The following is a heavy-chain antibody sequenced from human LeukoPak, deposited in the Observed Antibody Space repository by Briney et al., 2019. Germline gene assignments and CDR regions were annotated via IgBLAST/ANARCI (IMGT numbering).Heavy chain of an antibody. CDR2: IIPIFGTA. J-gene: IGHJ6*02. V-gene: IGHV1-69*13. CDR3: ARGRPGVPDYYYYYGMDV. Sequence: SVKVSCTASGGTFSSYAISWVRQAPGQGLEWMGGIIPIFGTANYAQKFQGRVTITADESTSTAYMELSSLRSEDTAVYYCARGRPGVPDYYYYYGMDVWGQGTTVTVSS. CDR1: GGTFSSYA. D-gene: IGHD6-6*01.